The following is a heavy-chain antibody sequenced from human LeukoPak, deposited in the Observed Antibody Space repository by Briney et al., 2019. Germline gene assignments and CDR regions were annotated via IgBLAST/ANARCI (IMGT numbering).Heavy chain of an antibody. CDR1: GFTFNYYG. CDR2: ISSSGSTI. V-gene: IGHV3-48*03. Sequence: PRGSLRLSCAGSGFTFNYYGFNWVRQAPGEGLEWVSHISSSGSTIFYADSVKGRFTISRDNAKNSVFLQMNSLRAEDTAIYYCAGEDNYDDHYFDDWGQGTLVTVSS. CDR3: AGEDNYDDHYFDD. D-gene: IGHD3-3*01. J-gene: IGHJ4*02.